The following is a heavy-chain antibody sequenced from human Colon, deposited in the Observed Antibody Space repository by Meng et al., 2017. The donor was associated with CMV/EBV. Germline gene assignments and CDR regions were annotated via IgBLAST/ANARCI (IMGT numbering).Heavy chain of an antibody. CDR2: LWYDGSRK. Sequence: SCFPLNGYCLRWVRQFPGQGLGWVAVLWYDGSRKYFADSVPGRFSISRDDSKNTVYLQMNSLRAEDTAVYYCARDNDGSSHYSQFDYWGQGTLVTVSS. CDR3: ARDNDGSSHYSQFDY. D-gene: IGHD3-22*01. V-gene: IGHV3-33*01. CDR1: CFPLNGYC. J-gene: IGHJ4*02.